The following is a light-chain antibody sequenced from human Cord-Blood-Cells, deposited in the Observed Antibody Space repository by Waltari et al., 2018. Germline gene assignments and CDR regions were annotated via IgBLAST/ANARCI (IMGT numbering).Light chain of an antibody. CDR1: RSDVGGYNY. CDR2: EVS. V-gene: IGLV2-8*01. CDR3: SSYAGSNNLV. Sequence: QSALTQPPSASGSPGQSVTIPSTGTRSDVGGYNYVPWYQQHPGKAPKLMLYEVSKRPSGVPDRFSGSKSGNTASLTVSGLQAEDEADYYCSSYAGSNNLVFGGGTKLTVL. J-gene: IGLJ2*01.